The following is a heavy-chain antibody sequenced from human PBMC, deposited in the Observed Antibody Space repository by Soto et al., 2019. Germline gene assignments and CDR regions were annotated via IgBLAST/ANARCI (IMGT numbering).Heavy chain of an antibody. CDR1: GFTVSSNY. CDR2: IYSGGST. D-gene: IGHD6-13*01. V-gene: IGHV3-66*01. Sequence: PGGSLRLSCAASGFTVSSNYMSWVRQAPGKGLEWVSVIYSGGSTYYADSVKGRFTISRDNSKNTLYLQMNSLRAEDTAVYYCARDSSSWLYFDYWGQGTLVTVSS. J-gene: IGHJ4*02. CDR3: ARDSSSWLYFDY.